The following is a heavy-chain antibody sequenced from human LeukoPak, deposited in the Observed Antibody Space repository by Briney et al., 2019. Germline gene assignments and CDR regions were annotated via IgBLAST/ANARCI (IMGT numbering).Heavy chain of an antibody. CDR1: GGSFSGYY. CDR3: ARGFRARIAVAGTSFFY. D-gene: IGHD6-19*01. J-gene: IGHJ4*02. V-gene: IGHV4-34*01. CDR2: INHSGST. Sequence: SETLSLTCAVYGGSFSGYYWSWIRQPPGKGLEWIGEINHSGSTNYNPSLKSRVTISVDTSKNQFSLKLSSVTAADTAVYYCARGFRARIAVAGTSFFYWGQGTLVTVSS.